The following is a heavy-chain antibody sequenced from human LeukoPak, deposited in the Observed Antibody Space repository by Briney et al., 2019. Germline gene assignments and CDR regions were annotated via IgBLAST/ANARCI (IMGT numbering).Heavy chain of an antibody. CDR2: ISYSGST. Sequence: SQTLSLTCTVSGGSINNGGYYWSWIRQHPGKGLESIGDISYSGSTYYNPSLASRVTISVDTSKNQFSLKLSSVTAADTAVYYCARLAGFGELFKHDDYWGQGTPVTVSS. D-gene: IGHD3-10*01. J-gene: IGHJ4*02. CDR1: GGSINNGGYY. V-gene: IGHV4-31*03. CDR3: ARLAGFGELFKHDDY.